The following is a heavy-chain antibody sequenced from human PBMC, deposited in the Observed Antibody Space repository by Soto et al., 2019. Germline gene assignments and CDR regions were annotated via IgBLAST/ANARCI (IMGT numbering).Heavy chain of an antibody. CDR3: AKERNFWSGTAGFDS. Sequence: PGGSLRLSCVGFGFTFSMFAMSWVRQAPGKGLEWISSISGSGGSTYYADSVKGRFTVSRDNSKTTVFLQMNSLRTEDTAVYFCAKERNFWSGTAGFDSWGQGSPVTVSS. D-gene: IGHD3-3*01. J-gene: IGHJ5*01. V-gene: IGHV3-23*01. CDR1: GFTFSMFA. CDR2: ISGSGGST.